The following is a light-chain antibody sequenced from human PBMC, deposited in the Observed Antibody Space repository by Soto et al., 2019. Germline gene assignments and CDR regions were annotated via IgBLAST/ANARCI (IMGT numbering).Light chain of an antibody. J-gene: IGKJ1*01. Sequence: IQITQSPSTLSASLGDRVTITCRASQTIDSWLAWYQQRPGKPPNLLIYKASTLASGVPSRFSGSGSGTEFTLTINSLQPDDFATYYCQQYHSYSGTFGQGTKVDIK. CDR3: QQYHSYSGT. CDR2: KAS. V-gene: IGKV1-5*03. CDR1: QTIDSW.